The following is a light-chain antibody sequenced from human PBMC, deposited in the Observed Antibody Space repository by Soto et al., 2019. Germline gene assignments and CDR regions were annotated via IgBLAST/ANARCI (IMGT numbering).Light chain of an antibody. V-gene: IGLV1-40*01. CDR2: PYI. CDR3: NSYANSLHGYV. Sequence: QAVLTQPPSVSGAPVERVIGSCTGGSSNIGSSYDVHCYQQMPGSSPKLFIYPYIFLPSGIPNRFSGSKSGTSASLAITAIQAEDEAAYYCNSYANSLHGYVFGPGTKGHRP. CDR1: SSNIGSSYD. J-gene: IGLJ1*01.